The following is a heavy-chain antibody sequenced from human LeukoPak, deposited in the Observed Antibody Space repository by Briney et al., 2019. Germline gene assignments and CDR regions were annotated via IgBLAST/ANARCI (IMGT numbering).Heavy chain of an antibody. D-gene: IGHD6-19*01. V-gene: IGHV4-59*01. CDR1: GGSISSYY. CDR3: ARDELGSGWYYGAFDI. CDR2: IYYSGST. Sequence: PSGTLSLTCTVSGGSISSYYWSWIRQPPGKGLEWIGYIYYSGSTNYNPSLKSRVTISVDTSKNQFSLKLSSVTAADTAVYYCARDELGSGWYYGAFDIWGQGTMVTVSS. J-gene: IGHJ3*02.